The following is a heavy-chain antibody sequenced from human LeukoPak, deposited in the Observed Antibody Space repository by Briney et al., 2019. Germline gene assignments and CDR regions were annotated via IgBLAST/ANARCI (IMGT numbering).Heavy chain of an antibody. CDR1: GFTFSSYW. J-gene: IGHJ6*03. Sequence: GGSLRLSCAASGFTFSSYWMNWVRQAPGKGLVWVSRINTDGSSTSYADSVKGRFTISRDNAKNTLYLQMNSLRAEDTAVYYCARGAAAVQYYYYYYMDVWGKGTTVTVSS. CDR2: INTDGSST. D-gene: IGHD6-13*01. CDR3: ARGAAAVQYYYYYYMDV. V-gene: IGHV3-74*01.